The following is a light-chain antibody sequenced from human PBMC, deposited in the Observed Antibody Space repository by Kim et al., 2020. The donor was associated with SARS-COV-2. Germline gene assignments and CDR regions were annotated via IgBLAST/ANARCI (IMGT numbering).Light chain of an antibody. CDR2: TAS. CDR1: QDISDD. V-gene: IGKV1-17*01. Sequence: APVGDRVTITSRASQDISDDLSWFQQKPGQAPERLIHTASRLQSGVPSRFSGSGSETEFTLTISSLQPEDFATYFCLQHNSGPPTFGQGTKVDIK. J-gene: IGKJ1*01. CDR3: LQHNSGPPT.